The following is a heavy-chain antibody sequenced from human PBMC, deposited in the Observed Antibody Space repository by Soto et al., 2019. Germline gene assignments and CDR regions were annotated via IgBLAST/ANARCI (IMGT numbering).Heavy chain of an antibody. CDR3: ARDHGWSLGVATGFADYYYGMDV. V-gene: IGHV4-59*12. J-gene: IGHJ6*02. CDR1: GGSISSYY. D-gene: IGHD5-12*01. CDR2: IYYSGST. Sequence: SETLSLTCTVSGGSISSYYWSWIRQPPGKGLGWIGYIYYSGSTYYNPPLKSRVTISVDTSKNQFSLKLSSVTAADTAVYYCARDHGWSLGVATGFADYYYGMDVWGQGTTVTVSS.